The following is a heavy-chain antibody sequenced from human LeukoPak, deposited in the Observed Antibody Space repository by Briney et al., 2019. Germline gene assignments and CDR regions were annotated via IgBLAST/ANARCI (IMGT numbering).Heavy chain of an antibody. CDR3: ARLRRYIKQATSGMDV. CDR1: GDIVSNDTAA. V-gene: IGHV6-1*01. CDR2: TYYRSKWYY. J-gene: IGHJ6*02. Sequence: SQTLSLTCAISGDIVSNDTAAWSWIRQSPSRGLEWLGRTYYRSKWYYDYAISVKSRMTIDLETSKNRFSLHLNSVTPDDTAVYYCARLRRYIKQATSGMDVWGQGTTVTVSS. D-gene: IGHD5-18*01.